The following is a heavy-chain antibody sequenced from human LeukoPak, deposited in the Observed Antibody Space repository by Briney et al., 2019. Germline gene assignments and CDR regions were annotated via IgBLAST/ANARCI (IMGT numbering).Heavy chain of an antibody. Sequence: SETLSLTCTVSGVSISSSNSYWGWIRQPPGKGLEWIGSIYYSGSTYYNPSLKSRFTISVDTSKNQFSLKLSSVTAADTAVYYCARDGVDIVATLRRNYYYYYYMDVWGKGTTVTVSS. CDR2: IYYSGST. J-gene: IGHJ6*03. V-gene: IGHV4-39*07. D-gene: IGHD5-12*01. CDR1: GVSISSSNSY. CDR3: ARDGVDIVATLRRNYYYYYYMDV.